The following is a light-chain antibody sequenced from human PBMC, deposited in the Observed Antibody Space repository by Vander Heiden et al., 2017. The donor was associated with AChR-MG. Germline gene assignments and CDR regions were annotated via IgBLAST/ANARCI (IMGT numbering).Light chain of an antibody. Sequence: QSELTKPPSLSGAPGRRVTIPCTGTSSNLGLGCDVHGYQQRAGTAPKLLIYANNKRPSGVPDRFSGSKSGTSASLAITGLQVEDEAEYFCQSDDGRLSAYVFGPGTRVTVL. V-gene: IGLV1-40*01. J-gene: IGLJ1*01. CDR3: QSDDGRLSAYV. CDR2: ANN. CDR1: SSNLGLGCD.